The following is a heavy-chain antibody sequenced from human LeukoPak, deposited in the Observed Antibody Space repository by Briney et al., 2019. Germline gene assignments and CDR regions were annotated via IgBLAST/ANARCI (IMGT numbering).Heavy chain of an antibody. CDR3: ARDRFFFDSSGYYYFDF. CDR1: GGTFSSYG. J-gene: IGHJ4*02. Sequence: SVKVSCKASGGTFSSYGMSWVRQAPGQGLEWMGGIIPIFGTANYAQKFQGRVTITADKSTSTAYMELSSLRSEDTAVYYCARDRFFFDSSGYYYFDFWGPGTLVTVSS. V-gene: IGHV1-69*06. CDR2: IIPIFGTA. D-gene: IGHD3-22*01.